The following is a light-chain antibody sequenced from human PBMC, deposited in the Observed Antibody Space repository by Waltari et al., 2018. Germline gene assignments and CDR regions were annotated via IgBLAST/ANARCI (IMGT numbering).Light chain of an antibody. J-gene: IGKJ1*01. V-gene: IGKV3-20*01. CDR3: QHYVRLPAT. CDR1: QSVRGS. Sequence: EIVLTQSPGTLSLSPGERATLSCRASQSVRGSLAWYQKKAGQAPRLLISCASSRATGIPDRFSGSWSGTDFSLTISRLEPQDFAVYYCQHYVRLPATFGQGTKVEI. CDR2: CAS.